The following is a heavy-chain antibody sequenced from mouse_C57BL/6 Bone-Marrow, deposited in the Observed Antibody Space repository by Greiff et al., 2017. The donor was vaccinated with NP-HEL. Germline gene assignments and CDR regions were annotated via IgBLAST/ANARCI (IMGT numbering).Heavy chain of an antibody. CDR3: ARWLPPD. CDR2: INPYNGGT. J-gene: IGHJ2*01. CDR1: GYTFTDYY. V-gene: IGHV1-19*01. Sequence: VHVKQSGPVLVKPGASVKMSCKASGYTFTDYYMNWVKQSHGKSLEWIGVINPYNGGTSYNQKFKGKATLTVDKSSSTAYMELNSLTSEDSAVYYCARWLPPDWGQGTTLTVSS. D-gene: IGHD3-3*01.